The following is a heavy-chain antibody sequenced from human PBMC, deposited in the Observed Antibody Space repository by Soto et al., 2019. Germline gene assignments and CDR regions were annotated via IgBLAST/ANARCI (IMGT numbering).Heavy chain of an antibody. J-gene: IGHJ4*02. V-gene: IGHV1-69*06. CDR1: GGTFSNYV. Sequence: QVQLVQSGAEVKNPGSSVKVSCKASGGTFSNYVVNWVRQAPGQGLEWMGRIIPISGAANYAQKFQGRVTITADKSTSTSYMELSSLRSEDTAVYYCASSSGNNYGVGTNYYFDYWGQGTLVTVSS. D-gene: IGHD1-26*01. CDR3: ASSSGNNYGVGTNYYFDY. CDR2: IIPISGAA.